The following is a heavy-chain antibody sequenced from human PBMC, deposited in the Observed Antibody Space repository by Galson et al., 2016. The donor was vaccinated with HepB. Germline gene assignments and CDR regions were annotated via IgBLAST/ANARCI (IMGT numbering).Heavy chain of an antibody. V-gene: IGHV3-21*01. CDR1: GFTFSTYS. CDR2: ISITCGYK. Sequence: SLRLSCAASGFTFSTYSMNWVRQAPGKGLEWVSFISITCGYKYYADSLKGRVTISRDNAKNSLYLQMHSLRPEDTAVYYCARDLSPSYADNWYDALDLWGQGTLVTVSS. D-gene: IGHD2-2*01. CDR3: ARDLSPSYADNWYDALDL. J-gene: IGHJ3*01.